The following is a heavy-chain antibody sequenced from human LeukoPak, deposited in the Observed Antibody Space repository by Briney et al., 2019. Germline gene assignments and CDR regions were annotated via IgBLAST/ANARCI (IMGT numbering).Heavy chain of an antibody. CDR2: INHSGST. V-gene: IGHV4-34*01. CDR3: ASRYQLLSYDY. D-gene: IGHD2-2*01. Sequence: SETLSLTCAVYGGSFSGYYWSWIRQPPGKGLEWIGEINHSGSTNYNPSLKSRVTISVDTSKNQFSLKLSSVTAADTAVYYCASRYQLLSYDYWGQGTLVTVSS. J-gene: IGHJ4*02. CDR1: GGSFSGYY.